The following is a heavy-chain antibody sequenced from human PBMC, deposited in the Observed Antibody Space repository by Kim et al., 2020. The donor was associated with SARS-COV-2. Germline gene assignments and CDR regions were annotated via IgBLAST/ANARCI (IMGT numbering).Heavy chain of an antibody. Sequence: ASVKVSCKASGYTFTSYGISWVRQAPGQGLEWMGLISAYNGNTNYAQKLQGRVTTTTDTSTSTAYMELRSLRSDDTAVYYCARDYEYSSSWYGNYWGQGTLVTVSS. J-gene: IGHJ4*02. D-gene: IGHD6-13*01. CDR1: GYTFTSYG. V-gene: IGHV1-18*01. CDR3: ARDYEYSSSWYGNY. CDR2: ISAYNGNT.